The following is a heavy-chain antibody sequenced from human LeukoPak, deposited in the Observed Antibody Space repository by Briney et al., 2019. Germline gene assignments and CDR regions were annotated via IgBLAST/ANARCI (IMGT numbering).Heavy chain of an antibody. Sequence: GASVTVSCTASGYTFSSYGISWVRQAPGQGLEWMGWISAYDGNTNYAQKLQGRVTMTTDTSTSTAYVELRSLRSDDTAVYYCARAVRGYSYAYLPYWGQGTLVTVSS. CDR3: ARAVRGYSYAYLPY. D-gene: IGHD5-18*01. J-gene: IGHJ4*02. V-gene: IGHV1-18*01. CDR1: GYTFSSYG. CDR2: ISAYDGNT.